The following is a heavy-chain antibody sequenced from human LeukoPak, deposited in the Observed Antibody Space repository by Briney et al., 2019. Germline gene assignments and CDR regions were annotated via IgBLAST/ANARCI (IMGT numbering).Heavy chain of an antibody. V-gene: IGHV1-8*03. CDR1: GYTFISYD. CDR3: ARGYDILTGYPTHFDY. Sequence: ASVKVSCKASGYTFISYDINWVRQATGQGLEWMGWMNPNSGNTGYAQKFQGRVTITRNTSISTAYMELSSLRSEDTAVYYCARGYDILTGYPTHFDYWGQGTLVTVSS. CDR2: MNPNSGNT. D-gene: IGHD3-9*01. J-gene: IGHJ4*02.